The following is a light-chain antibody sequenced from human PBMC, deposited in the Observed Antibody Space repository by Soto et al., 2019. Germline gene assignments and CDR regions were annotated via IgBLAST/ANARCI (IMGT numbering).Light chain of an antibody. CDR3: QQYNSYSFYT. CDR2: DAS. Sequence: DIQMTQSPSTLSASVGDRVTITCRASQSISSWLAWYQQKPGKAPKLLIYDASSLQSGVPSRFSGSGSGTEFTLTISSLQPDDFATYYCQQYNSYSFYTFDQGTKLEIK. V-gene: IGKV1-5*01. J-gene: IGKJ2*01. CDR1: QSISSW.